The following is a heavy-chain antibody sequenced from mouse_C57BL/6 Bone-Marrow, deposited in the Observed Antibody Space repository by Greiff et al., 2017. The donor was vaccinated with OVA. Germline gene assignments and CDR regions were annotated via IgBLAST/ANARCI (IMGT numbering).Heavy chain of an antibody. CDR1: GFSLTSYG. CDR3: AKSGDGYSGVFDY. J-gene: IGHJ2*01. CDR2: IWSGGST. D-gene: IGHD2-3*01. V-gene: IGHV2-5*01. Sequence: VQLQQSGPGLVQPSQSLSITCTVSGFSLTSYGVHWVRQSPGKGLEWLGVIWSGGSTDYNAAFMSRLSITKDNSKSKVFFKMNSLQADDTAIYYCAKSGDGYSGVFDYWGQGTTLTVSS.